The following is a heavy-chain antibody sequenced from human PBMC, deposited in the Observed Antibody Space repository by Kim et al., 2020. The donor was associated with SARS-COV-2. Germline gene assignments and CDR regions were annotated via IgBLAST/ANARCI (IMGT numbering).Heavy chain of an antibody. CDR1: GFTFTGYA. Sequence: GGSLRLSCTTSGFTFTGYAMSWVRQAPGKGLEWVSSIDGSDGTTYYDSVKGRFTISRDNSKNTLYLQMSNLRADDTAVYYCMKGGWGWIWDHWGQGTLVTVSS. D-gene: IGHD2-2*03. V-gene: IGHV3-23*01. CDR2: IDGSDGTT. J-gene: IGHJ4*02. CDR3: MKGGWGWIWDH.